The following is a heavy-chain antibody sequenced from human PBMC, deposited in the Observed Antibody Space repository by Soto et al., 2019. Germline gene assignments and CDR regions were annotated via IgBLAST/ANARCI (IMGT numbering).Heavy chain of an antibody. D-gene: IGHD3-3*01. J-gene: IGHJ4*01. V-gene: IGHV3-23*01. Sequence: PGGSLRLSCAASGFTFSSYAMSWVRQAPGKGPEWVSVISGSGSSRYYADSVKGRFTISRDNSKKTLYVQMNSLRAEDTAVYYCAKMSDFWSGSPTYHFDYWGHVTQVTVSP. CDR1: GFTFSSYA. CDR2: ISGSGSSR. CDR3: AKMSDFWSGSPTYHFDY.